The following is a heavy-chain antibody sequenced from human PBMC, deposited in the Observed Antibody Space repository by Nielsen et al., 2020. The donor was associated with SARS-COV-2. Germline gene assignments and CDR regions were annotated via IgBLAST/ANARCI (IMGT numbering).Heavy chain of an antibody. Sequence: GESLNLSCSCSGYSSSNSWITWIRQTPWKGLEWIGRIDPRDSYTNYSPSFKGHVTMSVDKSRTTSGRTTAYLQWRSLEASDTAVFYCATHWPSNWYSDFWGQGTLVTVSS. D-gene: IGHD2-21*01. CDR1: GYSSSNSW. CDR3: ATHWPSNWYSDF. CDR2: IDPRDSYT. J-gene: IGHJ4*02. V-gene: IGHV5-10-1*01.